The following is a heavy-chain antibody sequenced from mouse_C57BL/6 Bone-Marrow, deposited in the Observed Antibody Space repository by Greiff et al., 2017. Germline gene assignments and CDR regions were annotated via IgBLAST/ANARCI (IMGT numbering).Heavy chain of an antibody. CDR3: ARVSYGGDFDY. CDR1: GFTFSDYG. Sequence: EVHLVESGGGLVKPGGSLKLPCAASGFTFSDYGMHWVRQAPEKGLEWVAYISSGSSTIYYADTVKGRFTISRDNAQNTPFLQMAGSTSDDTAMYYCARVSYGGDFDYWGQGTTLTVSS. D-gene: IGHD1-2*01. CDR2: ISSGSSTI. J-gene: IGHJ2*01. V-gene: IGHV5-17*01.